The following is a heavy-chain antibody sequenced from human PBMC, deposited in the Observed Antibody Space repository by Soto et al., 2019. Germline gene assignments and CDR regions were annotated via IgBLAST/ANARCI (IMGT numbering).Heavy chain of an antibody. Sequence: SETLSLTCTVSGDAIYIGGYYWTWIRQHPGQGLEWIGYIYHTGKTYYNPSLESRVTMSVDKSKNQFSLKFASVTAADTAVYCCALDGSSTANWNDPWGQGTLFTVSS. V-gene: IGHV4-31*03. CDR3: ALDGSSTANWNDP. CDR2: IYHTGKT. J-gene: IGHJ5*02. D-gene: IGHD2-2*01. CDR1: GDAIYIGGYY.